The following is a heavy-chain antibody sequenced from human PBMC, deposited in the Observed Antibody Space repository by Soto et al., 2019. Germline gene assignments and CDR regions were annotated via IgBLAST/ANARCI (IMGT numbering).Heavy chain of an antibody. Sequence: SETLSLTCTVSGDSISSGDYYWSWIRQPPGKGLEWIGLIYYSGSTHYNPSLKSRLIISVNTSKNQFSLKLTSATAADTAVYYCARSVFPWGQGTLVTVSS. V-gene: IGHV4-30-4*01. CDR2: IYYSGST. CDR3: ARSVFP. J-gene: IGHJ5*02. CDR1: GDSISSGDYY.